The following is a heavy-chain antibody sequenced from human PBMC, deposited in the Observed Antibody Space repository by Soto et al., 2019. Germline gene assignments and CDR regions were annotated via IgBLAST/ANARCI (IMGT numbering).Heavy chain of an antibody. CDR3: AKGTVVVAATQFDY. V-gene: IGHV3-9*01. J-gene: IGHJ4*02. D-gene: IGHD2-15*01. CDR2: ISWNSGSI. Sequence: EVQLVESGGGLVQPGRSLRLSCAASGFTFDDYAMHWVRQAPGKGLEWVSGISWNSGSIGYADSVKGRFTISRDNAKNSLYLQMNSLRGEDTALYYCAKGTVVVAATQFDYWGQGTLVTVSS. CDR1: GFTFDDYA.